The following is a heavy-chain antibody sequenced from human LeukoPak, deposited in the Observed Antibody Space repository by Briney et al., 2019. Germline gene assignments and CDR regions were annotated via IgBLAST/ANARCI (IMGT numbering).Heavy chain of an antibody. V-gene: IGHV3-21*01. J-gene: IGHJ5*02. CDR1: GFTFSSYS. D-gene: IGHD6-19*01. Sequence: PGGSLRLSCAASGFTFSSYSMNWVRQAPGKGLEWVSSISSSSSYIYYADSVKGRFTISRDNAKNSLYLQMNSLRAEDTAVYYCAKESAIGSAVDWFDPWGQGTLVTVSS. CDR3: AKESAIGSAVDWFDP. CDR2: ISSSSSYI.